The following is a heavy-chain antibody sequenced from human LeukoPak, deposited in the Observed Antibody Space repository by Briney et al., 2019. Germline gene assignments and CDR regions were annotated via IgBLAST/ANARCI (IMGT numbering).Heavy chain of an antibody. CDR2: IRYDGSNK. D-gene: IGHD4-17*01. CDR1: GFTFSSYG. CDR3: AKDRSVTTIGYFQH. V-gene: IGHV3-30*02. Sequence: GGSLRLSCAASGFTFSSYGMHRVRQAPGKGLEWVAFIRYDGSNKYYADSVKGRFTISRDNSKNTLYLQMNSLRAEDTAVYYCAKDRSVTTIGYFQHWGQGTLVTVSS. J-gene: IGHJ1*01.